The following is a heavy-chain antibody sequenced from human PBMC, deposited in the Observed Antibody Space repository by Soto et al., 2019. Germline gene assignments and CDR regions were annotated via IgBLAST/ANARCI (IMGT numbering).Heavy chain of an antibody. D-gene: IGHD1-26*01. CDR2: IWYDGSNK. Sequence: QVQLVESGGGVVQPGRSLRLSCAASGFTFSSYGMHWVRQAPGKGLEWVAVIWYDGSNKYYADSAKGRFTISRDNSKNTLYLQMNSLRAEDTAVYYCARDGMYSGSYHLSFFDYWGQGTLVTVSS. J-gene: IGHJ4*02. CDR1: GFTFSSYG. V-gene: IGHV3-33*01. CDR3: ARDGMYSGSYHLSFFDY.